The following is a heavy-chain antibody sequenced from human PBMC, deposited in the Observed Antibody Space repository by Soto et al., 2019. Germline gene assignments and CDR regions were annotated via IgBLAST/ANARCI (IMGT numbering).Heavy chain of an antibody. J-gene: IGHJ4*02. Sequence: WSLRLSCAASGFKSSNYAMSWVRQAPGKGLEWVSLISATGGGTYYADSVKGRFTISRDNSHNTLYLQVHSLTAEDTAVYYCAKDRRAGGNSAFYFDFWGQGAQVTVSS. CDR2: ISATGGGT. V-gene: IGHV3-23*01. D-gene: IGHD3-16*01. CDR3: AKDRRAGGNSAFYFDF. CDR1: GFKSSNYA.